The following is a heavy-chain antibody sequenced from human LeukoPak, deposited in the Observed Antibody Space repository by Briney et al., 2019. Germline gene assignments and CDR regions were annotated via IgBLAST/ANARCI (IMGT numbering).Heavy chain of an antibody. J-gene: IGHJ4*02. D-gene: IGHD1-7*01. CDR1: GFSFSSYG. CDR3: APGRTGTIDY. V-gene: IGHV3-23*01. Sequence: GGSLRLSCATSGFSFSSYGMNWVRQAPGRGLEWVSTINTRGTFTYHTDSVKGRFAISRENSKNTVWLQMNSLRADDTAIYYCAPGRTGTIDYWGQGTLVTVSS. CDR2: INTRGTFT.